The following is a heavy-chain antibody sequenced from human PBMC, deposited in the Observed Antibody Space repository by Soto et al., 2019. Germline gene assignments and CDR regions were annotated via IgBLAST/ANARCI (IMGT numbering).Heavy chain of an antibody. CDR1: GFTFDYYW. Sequence: EVQLVESGGGLVQPGVSLRLSCAASGFTFDYYWMHWVRQAPGKGLVWVSRIHSDGTSTTYADSVKGRFTISRDNAKNMLSRLMTRLRAEDTAVYYCVRGVRGAFHLWGEGMVVTFSS. J-gene: IGHJ3*01. D-gene: IGHD1-26*01. CDR3: VRGVRGAFHL. CDR2: IHSDGTST. V-gene: IGHV3-74*01.